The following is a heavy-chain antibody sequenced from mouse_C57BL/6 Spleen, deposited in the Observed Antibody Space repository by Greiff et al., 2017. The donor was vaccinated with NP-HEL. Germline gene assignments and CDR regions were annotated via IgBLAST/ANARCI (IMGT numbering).Heavy chain of an antibody. J-gene: IGHJ1*03. CDR1: GYSITSGYY. CDR2: ISYDGSN. CDR3: AGYYGSSYGGYFDV. Sequence: EVKLVESGPGLVKPSQSLSLTCSVTGYSITSGYYWNWIRQFPGNKLEWMGYISYDGSNNYNPSLKNRISITRDTSKNQFFLKLNSVTTEDTATYYCAGYYGSSYGGYFDVWGTGTTVTVSS. D-gene: IGHD1-1*01. V-gene: IGHV3-6*01.